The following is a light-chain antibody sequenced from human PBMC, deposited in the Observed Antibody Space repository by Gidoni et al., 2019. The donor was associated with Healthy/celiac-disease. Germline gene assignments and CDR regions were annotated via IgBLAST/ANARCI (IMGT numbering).Light chain of an antibody. J-gene: IGKJ4*01. CDR2: DAS. CDR3: QQRSNWPPRLT. CDR1: QSVSSY. Sequence: EIVLTQSPATLSLSPGERATLSCRASQSVSSYLAWYQQKPGQAPRLLIYDASNRATGIPARFSGSGSGTDCTLTISSLEPEDFAVYYCQQRSNWPPRLTFGGXTKVEIK. V-gene: IGKV3-11*01.